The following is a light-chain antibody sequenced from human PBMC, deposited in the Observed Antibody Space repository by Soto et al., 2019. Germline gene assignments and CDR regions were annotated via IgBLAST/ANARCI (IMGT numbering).Light chain of an antibody. CDR2: DTS. CDR1: QGINNY. V-gene: IGKV1-33*01. CDR3: QQYHTLPIT. Sequence: DIQMTQSPSSLSASVGDRVTITCQASQGINNYLNWYQQKPGNAPKLLIFDTSDLETGVPSRFRGRGSGTDFTFTISSLQPEDVAAYYCQQYHTLPITFGGGTKVDIK. J-gene: IGKJ4*01.